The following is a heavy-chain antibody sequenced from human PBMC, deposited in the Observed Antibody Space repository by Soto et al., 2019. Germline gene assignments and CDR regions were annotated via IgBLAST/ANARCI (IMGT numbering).Heavy chain of an antibody. J-gene: IGHJ4*02. V-gene: IGHV4-61*01. CDR3: ARDYHIAGVGTLDY. CDR1: GDSVSSDIYY. CDR2: IYYSGRT. D-gene: IGHD6-13*01. Sequence: SETLSLTCTVSGDSVSSDIYYWSWIRQSPGKGLEWIGYIYYSGRTNYNPSLKSRVTISVDTSKNQFSLRVNSVTAADTAVYYCARDYHIAGVGTLDYWGQGILVTVSS.